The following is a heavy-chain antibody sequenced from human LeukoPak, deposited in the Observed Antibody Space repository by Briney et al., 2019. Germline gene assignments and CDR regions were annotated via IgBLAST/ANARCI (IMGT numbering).Heavy chain of an antibody. CDR3: ARDSNGDYDSHLFEV. J-gene: IGHJ4*02. V-gene: IGHV4-59*01. CDR2: IYYSGST. Sequence: SETLSLTCSVSVGSISSYYWTWIRQPPGKGLEWIGYIYYSGSTKYNPSLKSRVTISLDASKSQFSLKLASVTAADTAVYYCARDSNGDYDSHLFEVWGQGTLVTVSS. D-gene: IGHD4-17*01. CDR1: VGSISSYY.